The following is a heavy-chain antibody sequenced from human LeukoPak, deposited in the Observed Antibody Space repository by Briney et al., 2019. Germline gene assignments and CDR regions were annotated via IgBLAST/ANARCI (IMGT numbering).Heavy chain of an antibody. D-gene: IGHD6-19*01. CDR1: GGSISSRSYY. Sequence: SETLSLTCTVSGGSISSRSYYWGWIRQPPGKGLEWIGSIYYSGSTYYNPSLKSRVTISVDTSKNQFSLKLSSVTAADTAVYYCAKKSSGWYGWFDPWGQGTLVTVSS. CDR3: AKKSSGWYGWFDP. CDR2: IYYSGST. V-gene: IGHV4-39*01. J-gene: IGHJ5*02.